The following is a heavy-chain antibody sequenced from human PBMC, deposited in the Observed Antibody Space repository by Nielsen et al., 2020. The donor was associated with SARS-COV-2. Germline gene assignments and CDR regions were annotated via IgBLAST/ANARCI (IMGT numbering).Heavy chain of an antibody. CDR1: GFTFSSYS. CDR3: ARHGRREWLRFSFYFDY. D-gene: IGHD5-12*01. J-gene: IGHJ4*02. V-gene: IGHV3-21*01. Sequence: GESLKISCAASGFTFSSYSMNWVRQAPGKGLEWVSSISSSSSYIYYADSVKGRFTISRDNAKNSLYLQMNSLRAEDTAVYYCARHGRREWLRFSFYFDYWGQGTLVTVSS. CDR2: ISSSSSYI.